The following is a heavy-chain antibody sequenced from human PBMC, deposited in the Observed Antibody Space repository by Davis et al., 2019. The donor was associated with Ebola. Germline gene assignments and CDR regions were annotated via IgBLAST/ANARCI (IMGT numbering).Heavy chain of an antibody. CDR1: GFTFSSFA. Sequence: GESLKISCSASGFTFSSFAMSWVRQAPGKGLEWVSTITSSGGSTYYADSVKGRFTISRDNSKNTLYLQMNSLRAEDTAVYYCAKVVGHYDIIYYYYGMDVWGQGTTVTVSS. D-gene: IGHD3-9*01. CDR2: ITSSGGST. J-gene: IGHJ6*02. V-gene: IGHV3-23*01. CDR3: AKVVGHYDIIYYYYGMDV.